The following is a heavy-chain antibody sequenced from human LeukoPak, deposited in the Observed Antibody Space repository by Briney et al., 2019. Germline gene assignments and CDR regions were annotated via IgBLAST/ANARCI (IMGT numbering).Heavy chain of an antibody. CDR3: ATGWLVATVFDY. CDR2: FDPEDGET. V-gene: IGHV1-24*01. J-gene: IGHJ4*02. CDR1: GYTLTELS. Sequence: ASVKVSCEVSGYTLTELSMHWVRQAPGKGLEWMGGFDPEDGETIYAQKFQGRVTMTEDTSTDTAYMELSSLRSEDTAVYYCATGWLVATVFDYWGQGTLVTVSS. D-gene: IGHD6-19*01.